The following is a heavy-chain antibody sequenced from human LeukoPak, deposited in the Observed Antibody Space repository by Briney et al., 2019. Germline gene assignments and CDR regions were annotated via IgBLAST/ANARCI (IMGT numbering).Heavy chain of an antibody. CDR3: ARGRDYDILTGYYIRARWFDP. D-gene: IGHD3-9*01. CDR1: GGSLSGYY. J-gene: IGHJ5*02. V-gene: IGHV4-34*01. CDR2: INHSGST. Sequence: SETLSLTCAVYGGSLSGYYWSWIRQPPGKGLEWIGEINHSGSTNYNPSLKSRVTISVDTSKNQFSLKLSSVTAADTAVYYCARGRDYDILTGYYIRARWFDPWGQGTLVTVSS.